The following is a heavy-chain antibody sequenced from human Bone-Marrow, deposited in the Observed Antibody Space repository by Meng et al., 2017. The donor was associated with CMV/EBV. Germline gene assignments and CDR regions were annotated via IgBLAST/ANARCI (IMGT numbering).Heavy chain of an antibody. CDR2: IHYSGST. D-gene: IGHD3-3*01. V-gene: IGHV4-38-2*02. Sequence: SETLSLTCIVSGYSTSSGYYWGWIRQPPGKGLEWIGSIHYSGSTYSNPSLKSRVTTSVDTSKNQFSLKLSSVTAADTAVYYCARQHYDFWSGYYPPNWFDPWGQGTLVTVSS. J-gene: IGHJ5*02. CDR1: GYSTSSGYY. CDR3: ARQHYDFWSGYYPPNWFDP.